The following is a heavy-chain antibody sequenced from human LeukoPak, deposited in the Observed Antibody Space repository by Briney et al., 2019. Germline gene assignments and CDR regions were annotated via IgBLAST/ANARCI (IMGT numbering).Heavy chain of an antibody. J-gene: IGHJ5*02. D-gene: IGHD4-17*01. CDR3: ATVTTFDT. CDR2: ISYDGSNK. V-gene: IGHV3-30*03. CDR1: GFTFSSYG. Sequence: GGSLRLSCAASGFTFSSYGMHWVRQAPGKGLERVAVISYDGSNKYYADSVKGRFTISRDNSKNTLYLQMNSLRAEDTAVYYCATVTTFDTWGQGTLVTVSS.